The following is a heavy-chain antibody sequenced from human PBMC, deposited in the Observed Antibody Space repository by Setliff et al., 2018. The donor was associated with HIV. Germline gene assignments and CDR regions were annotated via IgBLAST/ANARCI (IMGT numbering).Heavy chain of an antibody. D-gene: IGHD2-15*01. Sequence: SETLSLTCTVSGGSISGYYWTWIRQPAGKGLEWIGRIYSPITSSNYNASLKSRVTMSVDTSKNQFSLRLNPVTAADTAVYFCARDRGPYCSGPCHPPHWSYMDVWGKGTSVTVSS. CDR3: ARDRGPYCSGPCHPPHWSYMDV. CDR2: IYSPITSS. CDR1: GGSISGYY. J-gene: IGHJ6*04. V-gene: IGHV4-4*07.